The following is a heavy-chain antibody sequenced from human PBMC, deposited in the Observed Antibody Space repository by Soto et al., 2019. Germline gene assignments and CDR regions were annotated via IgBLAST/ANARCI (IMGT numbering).Heavy chain of an antibody. V-gene: IGHV1-69*17. Sequence: QVQLVQSGAEVQKAGSSVKVSCKASGGTFSSFHIAWVRQAPGQGLEWMGGIIPIFGIAKYAQKFQGRVTITADKSTNTAYMELSSLRSEDTAVYYCAREAERYFQYWGRGTLVSVSS. J-gene: IGHJ1*01. CDR3: AREAERYFQY. CDR2: IIPIFGIA. CDR1: GGTFSSFH.